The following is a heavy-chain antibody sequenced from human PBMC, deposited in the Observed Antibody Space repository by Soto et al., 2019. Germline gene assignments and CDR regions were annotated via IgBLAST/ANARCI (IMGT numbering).Heavy chain of an antibody. CDR2: ISGSGGST. CDR3: AKDGPRITMVRGPGRPFFDY. D-gene: IGHD3-10*01. CDR1: GFTFSSYA. Sequence: GGSLRLSCAASGFTFSSYAMSWVRQAPGKGLEWVSAISGSGGSTYYADSVKGRFTISRDNSKNTLYLQMNSLRAEDTAVYYCAKDGPRITMVRGPGRPFFDYWGQGTLVTVSS. V-gene: IGHV3-23*01. J-gene: IGHJ4*02.